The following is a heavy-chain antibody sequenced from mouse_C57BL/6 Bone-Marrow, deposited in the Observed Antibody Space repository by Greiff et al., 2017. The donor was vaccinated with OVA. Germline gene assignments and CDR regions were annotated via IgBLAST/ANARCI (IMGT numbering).Heavy chain of an antibody. V-gene: IGHV5-4*01. CDR2: ISDGGSYT. CDR3: ARALWDGAMDY. J-gene: IGHJ4*01. CDR1: GFTVSSYA. D-gene: IGHD4-1*01. Sequence: EVQGVESGGGVGKQGGARKRAGEAAGFTVSSYAMSWVRQTPEKRLEWVATISDGGSYTYYPDNVKGRFTISRDNAKNNLYLQMSHLKSEDTAMYYCARALWDGAMDYWGQGTSVTVSS.